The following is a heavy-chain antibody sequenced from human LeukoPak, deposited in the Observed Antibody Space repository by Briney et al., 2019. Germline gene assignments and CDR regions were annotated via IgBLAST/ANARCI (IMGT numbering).Heavy chain of an antibody. V-gene: IGHV4-39*01. Sequence: SETLSLTCTVSGGSISSSSYYWGWIRQPPGKGLEWIGSIYYSGSTYYNPSLKSRVTISVDTSKNQFSLKLSSVTAADTAVYYCARLELAARHTFIDYWGQGTLVTVSS. J-gene: IGHJ4*02. CDR2: IYYSGST. CDR1: GGSISSSSYY. CDR3: ARLELAARHTFIDY. D-gene: IGHD6-6*01.